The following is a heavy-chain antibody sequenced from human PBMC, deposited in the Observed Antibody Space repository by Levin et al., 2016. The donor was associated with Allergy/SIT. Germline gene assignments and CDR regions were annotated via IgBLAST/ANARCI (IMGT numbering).Heavy chain of an antibody. V-gene: IGHV5-10-1*01. CDR1: GYSFTSYW. D-gene: IGHD6-19*01. CDR3: AGPGYSSGWYYMDV. J-gene: IGHJ6*03. CDR2: IDPSDSYT. Sequence: KVSCKGSGYSFTSYWISWVRQMPGKGLEWMGRIDPSDSYTNYSPSFQGHVTISADKSISTAYLQWSSLKASDTAMYYCAGPGYSSGWYYMDVWGKGTTVTVSS.